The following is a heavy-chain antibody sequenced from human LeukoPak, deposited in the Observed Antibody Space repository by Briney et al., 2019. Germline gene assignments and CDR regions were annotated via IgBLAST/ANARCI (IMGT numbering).Heavy chain of an antibody. Sequence: GASVKVSCKASGYTFTSYDINWVRQATGQGLEWMGWMNPNSGNTGYAQEFQGRVTITRDTSISTAYMELSSLRSEDTAVYYCARDLLYGDYGEVAFDIWGQGTMVTVSS. D-gene: IGHD4-17*01. V-gene: IGHV1-8*03. J-gene: IGHJ3*02. CDR2: MNPNSGNT. CDR1: GYTFTSYD. CDR3: ARDLLYGDYGEVAFDI.